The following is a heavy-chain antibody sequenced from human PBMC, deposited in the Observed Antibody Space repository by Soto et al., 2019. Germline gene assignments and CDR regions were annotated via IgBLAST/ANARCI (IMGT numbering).Heavy chain of an antibody. J-gene: IGHJ4*02. Sequence: PGGSLRLSCAASGFTFSSYAMSWVRQAPGKGLEWVSAISGSGGSTYYADSVKGRFTISRDNSKNTLYLQMNSLRAEDTAVYYCAKDPVYGGSYQLYYFDYWGQGTLVTVSS. CDR2: ISGSGGST. CDR1: GFTFSSYA. CDR3: AKDPVYGGSYQLYYFDY. D-gene: IGHD1-26*01. V-gene: IGHV3-23*01.